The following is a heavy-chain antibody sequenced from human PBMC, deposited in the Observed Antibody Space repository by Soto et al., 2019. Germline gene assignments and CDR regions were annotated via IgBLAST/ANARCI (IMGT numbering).Heavy chain of an antibody. Sequence: TLSLTCTVSGGSISSGGYYWSWIRQHPGKGLEWIGYIYYSGSTYYSTSLKTRLTISKDTSKNQVVLTMTNMDPVDTATYYCARIEAGYDFWSDDYYYYYGMDVWGQGTTVTVSS. CDR2: IYYSGST. V-gene: IGHV2-70*01. CDR3: ARIEAGYDFWSDDYYYYYGMDV. CDR1: GGSISSGGYY. J-gene: IGHJ6*02. D-gene: IGHD3-3*01.